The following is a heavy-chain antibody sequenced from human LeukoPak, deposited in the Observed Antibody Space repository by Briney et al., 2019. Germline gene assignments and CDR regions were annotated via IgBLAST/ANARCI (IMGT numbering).Heavy chain of an antibody. CDR1: GGSFSGYY. CDR3: ARGGGVGGDYFDY. D-gene: IGHD3-10*01. J-gene: IGHJ4*02. Sequence: SETLSLTCAVSGGSFSGYYWSWIRQPPGKGLEWVGEINHSGSTNYNPSLKSRVTISVDTSKNQFSLKLSSVTAADTAVYYCARGGGVGGDYFDYWGQGTLVTVSS. CDR2: INHSGST. V-gene: IGHV4-34*01.